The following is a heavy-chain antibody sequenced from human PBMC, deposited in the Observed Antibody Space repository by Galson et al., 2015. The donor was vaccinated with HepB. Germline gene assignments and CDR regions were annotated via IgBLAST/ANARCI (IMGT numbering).Heavy chain of an antibody. CDR3: ARDLIAVARNGPSYFDY. CDR1: GFTFSDYY. CDR2: ISSSSSYT. J-gene: IGHJ4*02. D-gene: IGHD6-19*01. Sequence: SLRLSCAASGFTFSDYYMSWIRQAPGKGLEWVSYISSSSSYTNYADSVKGRFTISRDNAKNSLYLQMNSLRAEDTAVYYCARDLIAVARNGPSYFDYWGQGTLVTVSS. V-gene: IGHV3-11*06.